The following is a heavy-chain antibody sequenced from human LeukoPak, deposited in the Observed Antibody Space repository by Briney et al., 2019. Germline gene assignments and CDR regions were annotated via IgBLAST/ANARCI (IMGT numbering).Heavy chain of an antibody. CDR3: ARGADFWSGPSLDP. CDR1: GGTFSSYA. V-gene: IGHV1-69*13. D-gene: IGHD3-3*01. J-gene: IGHJ5*02. Sequence: VASVKVSCKASGGTFSSYAISWVRQAPGQGLEWMGGIIPIFGTANYAQKSQGRVTITADESTSTAYMELSSLRSEDTAVYYCARGADFWSGPSLDPWGQGTLVTVSS. CDR2: IIPIFGTA.